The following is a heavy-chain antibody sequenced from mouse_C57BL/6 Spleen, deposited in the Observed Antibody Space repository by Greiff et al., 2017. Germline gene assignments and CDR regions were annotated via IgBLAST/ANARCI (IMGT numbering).Heavy chain of an antibody. CDR1: GYTFTTYP. CDR2: FHPYYDDT. CDR3: GRRGPHYYAMDY. J-gene: IGHJ4*01. Sequence: QVQLQQSGAELVKPGASVKMSCKASGYTFTTYPIEWMKQTPGKSLEWIGNFHPYYDDTKYNDKFKGKATLTVEKSSSTVYFELRRLAYDDAAAYYCGRRGPHYYAMDYWGQGTSVTVSS. V-gene: IGHV1-47*01.